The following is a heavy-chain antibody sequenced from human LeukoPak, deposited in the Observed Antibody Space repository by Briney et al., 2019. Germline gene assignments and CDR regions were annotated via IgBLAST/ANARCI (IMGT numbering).Heavy chain of an antibody. V-gene: IGHV4-34*01. CDR2: INHSGST. Sequence: SETLSLTCADYGGSFSGYYWSWILQPPGKGLEWIGEINHSGSTNYNPSLKSRVTISVDTSKNQFPLKLSSVTAADTAVYYCARIGYSYGIDLDYWGQGTLVTVSS. CDR3: ARIGYSYGIDLDY. D-gene: IGHD5-18*01. J-gene: IGHJ4*02. CDR1: GGSFSGYY.